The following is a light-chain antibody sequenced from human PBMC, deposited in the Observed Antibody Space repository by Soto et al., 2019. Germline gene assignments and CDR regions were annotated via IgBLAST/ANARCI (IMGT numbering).Light chain of an antibody. J-gene: IGKJ4*01. CDR1: QSISSY. CDR3: QQSYSTPLT. V-gene: IGKV1-39*01. Sequence: DLQMTQSPSSLSASVGDRVTITCRASQSISSYLNWYQQKPGKAPKLLIYAASSLQSGVPSRFSGSGSGTDFHLTISSLQPEDFATYYCQQSYSTPLTFGGGTKVEIK. CDR2: AAS.